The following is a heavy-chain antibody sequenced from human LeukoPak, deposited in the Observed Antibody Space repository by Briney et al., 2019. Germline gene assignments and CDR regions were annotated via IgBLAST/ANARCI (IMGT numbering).Heavy chain of an antibody. Sequence: GGSLRLSCAASGFTVSSNYMSWVRQAPGKGLEWVSVIYSGGSTYYADSVKGRFTISRDNSKNTLYLQMNSLRDKDTAVYYCARDAIPQGYSYGHGYWGQGTLVTVSS. V-gene: IGHV3-53*01. CDR2: IYSGGST. J-gene: IGHJ4*02. CDR3: ARDAIPQGYSYGHGY. D-gene: IGHD5-18*01. CDR1: GFTVSSNY.